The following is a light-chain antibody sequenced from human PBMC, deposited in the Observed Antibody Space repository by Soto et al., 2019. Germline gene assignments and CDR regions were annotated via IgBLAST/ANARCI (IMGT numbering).Light chain of an antibody. J-gene: IGKJ3*01. CDR3: QQRSNWPPVFT. CDR1: QSVSSY. Sequence: EIVLTQSPATLSLSPGERATLSCRASQSVSSYLAWYQQKPGQAPRLLIYDASSRATGIPARFSGSGSGTDFTLTIGSLEPEDFAVYYCQQRSNWPPVFTFGPGTKVDIK. CDR2: DAS. V-gene: IGKV3-11*01.